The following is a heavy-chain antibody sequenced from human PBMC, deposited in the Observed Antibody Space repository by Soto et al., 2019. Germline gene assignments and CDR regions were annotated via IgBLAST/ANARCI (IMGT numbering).Heavy chain of an antibody. CDR1: GGSISSGGYY. D-gene: IGHD2-8*01. V-gene: IGHV4-31*03. Sequence: SETLSLTCTVSGGSISSGGYYWSWIRQHPGKGLEWIGYIYYSGSTYYNPSLKSRVTLSVDTHKNQFSLKLSSLTAAVTAVYYSARFSLELAEPPIGYCTNSVCSDYYYYYMDVWGKGTTVTVSS. J-gene: IGHJ6*03. CDR2: IYYSGST. CDR3: ARFSLELAEPPIGYCTNSVCSDYYYYYMDV.